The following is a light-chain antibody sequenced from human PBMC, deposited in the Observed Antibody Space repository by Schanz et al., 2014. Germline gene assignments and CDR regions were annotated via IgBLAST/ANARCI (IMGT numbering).Light chain of an antibody. CDR2: DVT. CDR1: SSDIGYYDY. Sequence: QSALTQPASVSGSPGQSITISCTGTSSDIGYYDYVSWYQRHPGKAPKLLIYDVTYRPSGVSNRFSGSKSGNTASLTISGLQAEDEGDYYCSSYAGSNNLAFGGGTKLTVL. CDR3: SSYAGSNNLA. J-gene: IGLJ2*01. V-gene: IGLV2-14*03.